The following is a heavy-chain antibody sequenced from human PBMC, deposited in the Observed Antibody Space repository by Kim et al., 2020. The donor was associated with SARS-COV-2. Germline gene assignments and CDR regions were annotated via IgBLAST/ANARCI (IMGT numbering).Heavy chain of an antibody. CDR2: INPSGGSA. CDR1: GYTFTPYY. J-gene: IGHJ6*02. V-gene: IGHV1-46*01. D-gene: IGHD6-13*01. CDR3: AGISITAAALYGMDV. Sequence: ASVKVSCKASGYTFTPYYMHWVRQAPGQGRDWMGMINPSGGSASYAQKFQGRVTMTSDTSASTVYMELSSLRSEDTAVYYCAGISITAAALYGMDVWGQGTTVTVSS.